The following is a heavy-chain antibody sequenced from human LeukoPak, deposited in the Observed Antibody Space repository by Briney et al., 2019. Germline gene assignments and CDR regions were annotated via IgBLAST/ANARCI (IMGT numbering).Heavy chain of an antibody. CDR3: ARAHLPNDYGDFHDAFDI. V-gene: IGHV3-30-3*01. J-gene: IGHJ3*02. Sequence: PGRSLRLSCAASGFTFSSYAMHWVRQAPGKGLEWVAVISYDGSNKYYADSVKGRFTISRDNAKNSLYLQMDSLRAEDTAVYYCARAHLPNDYGDFHDAFDIWGQGTLVTVSS. CDR2: ISYDGSNK. D-gene: IGHD4-17*01. CDR1: GFTFSSYA.